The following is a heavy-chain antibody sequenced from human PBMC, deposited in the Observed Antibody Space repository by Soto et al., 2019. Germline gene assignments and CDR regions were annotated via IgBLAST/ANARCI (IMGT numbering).Heavy chain of an antibody. CDR2: ISGSGVSK. CDR1: GFIFSSSA. CDR3: AKDRSPGATTWNVY. Sequence: LRLSCVVSGFIFSSSAMNWVRQAPGKGLEWVSTISGSGVSKYYADSVKGRFTTSRDNSNNTVSLQMNSLRAEDAAVYYCAKDRSPGATTWNVYWGQGTLVTVSS. D-gene: IGHD1-26*01. V-gene: IGHV3-23*01. J-gene: IGHJ4*02.